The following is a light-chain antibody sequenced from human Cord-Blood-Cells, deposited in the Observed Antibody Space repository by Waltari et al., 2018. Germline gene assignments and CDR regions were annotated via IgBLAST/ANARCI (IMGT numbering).Light chain of an antibody. CDR1: SSGVGGHYF. V-gene: IGLV2-14*01. CDR2: DVS. J-gene: IGLJ3*02. CDR3: SSYTSSSTLV. Sequence: QSALTQPASVSGSPEQSITLSCTGTSSGVGGHYFLSSTQQHPGKAPNLMIYDVSNRPSGVSNRFSGSKSGNTDSLTISGLQAEDEADYYCSSYTSSSTLVFGGGTKLTVL.